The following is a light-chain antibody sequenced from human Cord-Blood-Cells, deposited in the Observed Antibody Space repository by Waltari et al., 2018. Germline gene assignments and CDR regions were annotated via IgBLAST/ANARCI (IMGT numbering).Light chain of an antibody. CDR2: DVS. CDR3: CSYAGSYTYG. V-gene: IGLV2-11*01. J-gene: IGLJ1*01. Sequence: QSALTQPRSLSGSPGQSVTISCTGTSSDVGGYNYVSWYQQHPGKAPKLMIYDVSKRPSGVPDRFSGSKSGNTASLTISGLQAEDEADYYCCSYAGSYTYGFGTGTKVTVL. CDR1: SSDVGGYNY.